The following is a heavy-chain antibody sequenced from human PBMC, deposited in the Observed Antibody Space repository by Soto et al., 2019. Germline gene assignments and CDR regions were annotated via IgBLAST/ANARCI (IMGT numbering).Heavy chain of an antibody. CDR1: GGTFSSYT. D-gene: IGHD2-15*01. CDR3: AREGAVVTSRPFDY. CDR2: IIPILGIA. V-gene: IGHV1-69*08. J-gene: IGHJ4*02. Sequence: QVQLVQSGAEVKKPGSSVKVSCKASGGTFSSYTISWVRQAPGQGLEWMGRIIPILGIANYAQKFQGRVTITADKPTSTAYMELSSLRSEDTAVYYCAREGAVVTSRPFDYWGQGTLVTVSS.